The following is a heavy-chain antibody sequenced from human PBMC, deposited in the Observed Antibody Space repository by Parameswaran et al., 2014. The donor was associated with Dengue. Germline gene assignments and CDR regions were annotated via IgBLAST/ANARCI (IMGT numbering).Heavy chain of an antibody. CDR3: ARGQDWEAGSGWWGEKVTSYFDY. D-gene: IGHD6-19*01. Sequence: KGLEWIGEINHSGSTNYNPSLKSRVTISVDTSKNQFSLKLSSVTAADTAVYYCARGQDWEAGSGWWGEKVTSYFDYWGQGTLVTVSS. CDR2: INHSGST. J-gene: IGHJ4*02. V-gene: IGHV4-34*01.